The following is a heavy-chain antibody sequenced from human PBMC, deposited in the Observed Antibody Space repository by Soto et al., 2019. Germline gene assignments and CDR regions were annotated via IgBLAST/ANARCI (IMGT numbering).Heavy chain of an antibody. J-gene: IGHJ3*02. D-gene: IGHD1-26*01. CDR3: AREIGGSYSFAFDI. CDR1: GFTFSSYA. V-gene: IGHV3-30-3*01. Sequence: GGSLRLSCAASGFTFSSYALHWVRQAPGKGLEWVAVISYDGSNKYYADSVKGRFTISRDDSKNTLYLQMNSLRAEDTVVYYCAREIGGSYSFAFDIWGQGTMVTVS. CDR2: ISYDGSNK.